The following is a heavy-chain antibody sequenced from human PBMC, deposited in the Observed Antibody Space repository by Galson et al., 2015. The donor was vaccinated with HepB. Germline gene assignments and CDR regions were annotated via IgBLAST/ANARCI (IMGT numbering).Heavy chain of an antibody. CDR1: GFTFSSYA. Sequence: SLRLSCAASGFTFSSYAMHWVRQAPGKGLEYVSAISSNGGSTYYADSVKGRFTISRDNSKNTLYLQMSSLRAGDTAVYYCVKDRSDTAMSLYYYYYGMDVWGQGTTVTVSS. D-gene: IGHD5-18*01. CDR3: VKDRSDTAMSLYYYYYGMDV. V-gene: IGHV3-64D*06. J-gene: IGHJ6*02. CDR2: ISSNGGST.